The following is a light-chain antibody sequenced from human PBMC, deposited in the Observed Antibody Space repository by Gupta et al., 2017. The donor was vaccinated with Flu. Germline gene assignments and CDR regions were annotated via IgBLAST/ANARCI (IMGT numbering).Light chain of an antibody. J-gene: IGLJ3*02. CDR3: FSYAGGPGV. CDR2: AVS. CDR1: SSDVGAYDY. Sequence: QSALTQPRSVSGSPGQSVTISCTGTSSDVGAYDYVSWYQKQPGKAPKLMIYAVSRRPSGVPDLFSGSKSGNTASPSISGLQAEDEADYYCFSYAGGPGVFGGGTKLTVL. V-gene: IGLV2-11*01.